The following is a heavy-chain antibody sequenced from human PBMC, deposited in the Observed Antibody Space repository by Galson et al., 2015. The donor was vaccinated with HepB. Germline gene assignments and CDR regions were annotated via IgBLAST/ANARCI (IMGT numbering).Heavy chain of an antibody. Sequence: SLRLSCATSGFTFSRSAMHWVRQAPGKGLEWVAVISYDGSYKSYVDSVKGRFTISRDDSKNTLYLQMNSLRTEDTAVYYCARDPRMGGTGYFYHWGQGALVTVSS. CDR1: GFTFSRSA. CDR3: ARDPRMGGTGYFYH. J-gene: IGHJ4*02. CDR2: ISYDGSYK. D-gene: IGHD3/OR15-3a*01. V-gene: IGHV3-30*03.